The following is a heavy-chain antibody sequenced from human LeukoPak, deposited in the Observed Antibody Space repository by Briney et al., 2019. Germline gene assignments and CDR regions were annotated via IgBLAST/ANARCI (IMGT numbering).Heavy chain of an antibody. D-gene: IGHD3-10*01. V-gene: IGHV3-23*01. CDR1: GFTFSSYA. CDR2: ISGSGGST. Sequence: PGGSLRLSCTASGFTFSSYAMSWVRQAPGKGLEWVSDISGSGGSTYYAASVKGRFTISRDNSKTTLYLKMTSLRAEDTAVYYCAKDGLWFGEDQRDYCGQGTLVTVSS. J-gene: IGHJ4*02. CDR3: AKDGLWFGEDQRDY.